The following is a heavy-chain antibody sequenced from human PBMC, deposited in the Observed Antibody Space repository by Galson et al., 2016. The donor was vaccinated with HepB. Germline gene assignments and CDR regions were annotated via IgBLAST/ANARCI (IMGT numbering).Heavy chain of an antibody. CDR3: AKDSNNWSFDY. V-gene: IGHV1-46*01. Sequence: SVKVSCKASGYSFANYHMQWVRQAPGQGLEWMGTIHPSGVTTKLAQKFRDRLTLTRDTSTGTFYLELTSLRSGDTAIYFCAKDSNNWSFDYWGQGTLVTVSS. J-gene: IGHJ4*02. CDR2: IHPSGVTT. CDR1: GYSFANYH. D-gene: IGHD1-1*01.